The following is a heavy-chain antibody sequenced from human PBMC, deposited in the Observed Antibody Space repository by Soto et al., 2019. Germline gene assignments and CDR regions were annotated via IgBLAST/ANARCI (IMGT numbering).Heavy chain of an antibody. CDR1: GYTFTSYY. CDR3: ARGPPPYYYDSSGYVDP. V-gene: IGHV1-46*01. J-gene: IGHJ5*02. Sequence: ASVKVSCKASGYTFTSYYMHWVRQAPGQGLEWMGIINPSGGSTSYAQKFQGRVTMTRDTSTSTVYMELSSLRSEDTAVYYCARGPPPYYYDSSGYVDPWGQGTLVTVSS. D-gene: IGHD3-22*01. CDR2: INPSGGST.